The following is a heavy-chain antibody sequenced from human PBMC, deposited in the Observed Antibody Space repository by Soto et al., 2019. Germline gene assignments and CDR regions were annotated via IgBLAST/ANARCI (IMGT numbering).Heavy chain of an antibody. CDR2: IYHGGTT. D-gene: IGHD2-21*02. CDR1: NYSISGLSS. J-gene: IGHJ4*01. V-gene: IGHV4-38-2*02. CDR3: AKVHVMVVAGSTFDY. Sequence: SYTPSLTFPLSNYSISGLSSWAWIRQPPGKGQEWIASIYHGGTTFYSPSLKSRITISVDTSNNQFSLKLTSVTAADTAVYYCAKVHVMVVAGSTFDYWGHGTLVTVSS.